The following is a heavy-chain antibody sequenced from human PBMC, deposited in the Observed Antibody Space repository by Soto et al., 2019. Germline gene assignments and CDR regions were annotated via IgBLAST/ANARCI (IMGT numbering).Heavy chain of an antibody. CDR3: GCRVEDISYDYYGMDV. D-gene: IGHD2-15*01. V-gene: IGHV4-34*01. CDR2: INHSGGT. J-gene: IGHJ6*02. CDR1: GGSFSAYY. Sequence: SETLSLTCAVYGGSFSAYYWSWIRQPPGKGLEWIGEINHSGGTNLNPSLKSRVTISVDRSKNEFSLKVKSVTAADTAVYYCGCRVEDISYDYYGMDVWGQGTTVTVSS.